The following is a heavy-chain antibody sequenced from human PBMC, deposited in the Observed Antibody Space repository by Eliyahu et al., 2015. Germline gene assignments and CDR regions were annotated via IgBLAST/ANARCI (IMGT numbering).Heavy chain of an antibody. J-gene: IGHJ5*02. CDR2: IYYSGRT. CDR1: GXXIXSSSDY. D-gene: IGHD3-10*01. CDR3: ARSLYGSGSSFDP. V-gene: IGHV4-39*01. Sequence: QLQLQESGPGLVKPSETXSXTCTVSGXXIXSSSDYWGWXRQPPGKGLEWIGSIYYSGRTYYNPSLKSRVTISVDTSKNQFSLKLNSVTAADTAVYYCARSLYGSGSSFDPWGQGTLVTVSS.